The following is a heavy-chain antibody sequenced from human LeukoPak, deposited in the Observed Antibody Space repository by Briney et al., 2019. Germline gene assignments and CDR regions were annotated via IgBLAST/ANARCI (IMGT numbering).Heavy chain of an antibody. CDR3: ATPYPREYCSSTTCYFNY. V-gene: IGHV5-51*01. CDR1: GYSFATYW. CDR2: IYPDDSDT. Sequence: GESLKISCKVSGYSFATYWIGWVRQMPGKGLEWMGIIYPDDSDTRYSPSFQGQVTISADKSISTAYLQWSSLKASDTAMYYCATPYPREYCSSTTCYFNYWGQGTLVTVSS. J-gene: IGHJ4*02. D-gene: IGHD2-2*01.